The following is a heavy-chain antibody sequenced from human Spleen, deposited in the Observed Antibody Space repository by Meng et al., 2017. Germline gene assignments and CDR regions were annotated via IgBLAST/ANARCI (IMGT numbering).Heavy chain of an antibody. D-gene: IGHD6-19*01. Sequence: ASVKVSCKASGYIFTGYYLHWVRQAPGQGLEWMGWINPNSGGRNYAQKFEGRVTMTRDTSISTADMELSNLRSDDTAVYYCARARRGISVSASVNDGFEIWGQGTMVTVSS. CDR1: GYIFTGYY. CDR2: INPNSGGR. CDR3: ARARRGISVSASVNDGFEI. V-gene: IGHV1-2*02. J-gene: IGHJ3*02.